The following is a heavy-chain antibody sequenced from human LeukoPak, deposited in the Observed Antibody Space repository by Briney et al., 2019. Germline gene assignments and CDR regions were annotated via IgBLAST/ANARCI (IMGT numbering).Heavy chain of an antibody. CDR1: AYTFTTHG. V-gene: IGHV1-18*03. CDR3: ARDGYCEL. CDR2: IPAHNGNT. J-gene: IGHJ2*01. Sequence: ASVKVSCKASAYTFTTHGIAWVLQAPGQGLDWMRWIPAHNGNTNYAHSFQGRVTMTTATSRNTAYMELTCLSSEDLAVYDCARDGYCELWGGGTLVTVSS.